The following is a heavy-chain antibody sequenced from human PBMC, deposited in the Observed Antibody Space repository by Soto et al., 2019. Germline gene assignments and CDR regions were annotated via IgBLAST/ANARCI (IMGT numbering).Heavy chain of an antibody. J-gene: IGHJ5*02. Sequence: PSETLSLTCTVSGASISGFYWSWIRKSAGKGLEWIGRIYATGTTDYNPSLKSRVMMSVDTSKKQFSLKLRSVTAADTAVYYCVRDGTKTLRDWFDPWGQESSVTVSS. D-gene: IGHD1-1*01. CDR3: VRDGTKTLRDWFDP. CDR1: GASISGFY. V-gene: IGHV4-4*07. CDR2: IYATGTT.